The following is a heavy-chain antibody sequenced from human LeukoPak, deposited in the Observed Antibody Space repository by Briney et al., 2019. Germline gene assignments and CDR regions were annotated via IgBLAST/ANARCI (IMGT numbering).Heavy chain of an antibody. J-gene: IGHJ4*02. Sequence: HPGGSLRLSCAASGFTFSSYAMSWVRQAPGKGLEWVSGISGSGGSTQHADSVKGRLTISRDNSKNTLYLQMNSLRAEDTAVYYCARDLSYELPLDFDYWGQGTLVTVSS. D-gene: IGHD2-2*01. CDR2: ISGSGGST. CDR1: GFTFSSYA. V-gene: IGHV3-23*01. CDR3: ARDLSYELPLDFDY.